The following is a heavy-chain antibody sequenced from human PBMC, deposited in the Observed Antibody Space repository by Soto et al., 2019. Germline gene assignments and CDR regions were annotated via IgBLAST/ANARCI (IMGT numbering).Heavy chain of an antibody. D-gene: IGHD6-6*01. CDR3: ARGVSSSPQKIFDY. CDR1: GFTFSSYS. J-gene: IGHJ4*02. V-gene: IGHV3-21*01. Sequence: PGGSLRLSCAASGFTFSSYSMNWVRQAPGKGLEWVSSISSSSSYIYYADSVKGRFTISRDNAKNSLYLQMNSLRAEDTAVYYCARGVSSSPQKIFDYWGQGTLVTVSS. CDR2: ISSSSSYI.